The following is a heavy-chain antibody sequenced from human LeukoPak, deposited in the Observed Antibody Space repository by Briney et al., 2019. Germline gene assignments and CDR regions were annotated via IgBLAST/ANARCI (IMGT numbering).Heavy chain of an antibody. D-gene: IGHD3-22*01. Sequence: PGGSLRLSCAASGFTFSSYSMNWIRQAPGKGLEWVSYISSSGSTIYYADSVKGRFTISRDNAKNSLYLQMNSLRAEDTAVYYCASGEYYYDSSGYNDAFDIWGQGTMVTVSS. CDR2: ISSSGSTI. V-gene: IGHV3-48*04. CDR1: GFTFSSYS. CDR3: ASGEYYYDSSGYNDAFDI. J-gene: IGHJ3*02.